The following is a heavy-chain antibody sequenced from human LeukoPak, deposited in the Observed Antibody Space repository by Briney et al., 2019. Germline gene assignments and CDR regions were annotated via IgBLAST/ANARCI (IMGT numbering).Heavy chain of an antibody. J-gene: IGHJ4*02. Sequence: SETLSLTCTVSSGSISSYYWSWIRQPLGKGLEWIGYIYYSGSTNYNPSLKSRVTISVDTSKNQFSLKLSSVTAADTAVYYCASSLRPYYFAYWGQGTLVTVSS. CDR2: IYYSGST. V-gene: IGHV4-59*01. D-gene: IGHD4-17*01. CDR1: SGSISSYY. CDR3: ASSLRPYYFAY.